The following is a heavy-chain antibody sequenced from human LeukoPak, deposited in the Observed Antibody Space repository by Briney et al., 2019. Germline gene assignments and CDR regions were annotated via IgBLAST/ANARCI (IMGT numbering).Heavy chain of an antibody. CDR1: GFTFSTYA. CDR3: ARSTLRAGGWFDP. V-gene: IGHV3-23*01. D-gene: IGHD1-26*01. J-gene: IGHJ5*02. CDR2: ISGGGGNT. Sequence: GGSLRLSCAASGFTFSTYAMSWVRQAPGKGLEWVSAISGGGGNTYYADSVRGRFTISRDNSKNTLYLQMNSLRAEDTAVYYCARSTLRAGGWFDPWGQGTLVTVSS.